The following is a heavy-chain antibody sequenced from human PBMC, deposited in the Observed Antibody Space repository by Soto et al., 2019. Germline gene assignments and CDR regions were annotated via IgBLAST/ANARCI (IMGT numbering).Heavy chain of an antibody. D-gene: IGHD5-12*01. CDR2: IIPIFGTA. Sequence: SVKVSCKASVGTFSSYAISWVRQAPGQGLEWMGGIIPIFGTANYAQKFQGRVTITADESTSTAYMELSSLRSEDTAVYYCARPSARDGYNYNDAFDIWGQGTMVTVSS. CDR1: VGTFSSYA. CDR3: ARPSARDGYNYNDAFDI. J-gene: IGHJ3*02. V-gene: IGHV1-69*13.